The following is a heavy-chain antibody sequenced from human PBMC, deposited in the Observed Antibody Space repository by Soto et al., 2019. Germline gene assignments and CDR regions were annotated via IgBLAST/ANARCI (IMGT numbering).Heavy chain of an antibody. CDR1: GASISTNNW. Sequence: SETLSLTCAVSGASISTNNWWGWVRQPPGKGLEWIGEVYHSGSTNCNPSLKSRVTISIDKSKNQFSLRLTSMTAADTAVYYCAVPGAGDFDYWSQGTLVTVSS. D-gene: IGHD6-13*01. CDR2: VYHSGST. CDR3: AVPGAGDFDY. J-gene: IGHJ4*02. V-gene: IGHV4-4*02.